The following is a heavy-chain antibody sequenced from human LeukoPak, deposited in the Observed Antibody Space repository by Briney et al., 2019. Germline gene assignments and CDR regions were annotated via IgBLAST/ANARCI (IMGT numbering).Heavy chain of an antibody. CDR2: ISYDGSNK. CDR3: AKDRGDNLPGVYFDY. V-gene: IGHV3-30*18. CDR1: GFTFSSYG. D-gene: IGHD3-10*01. Sequence: GGSLRLSCAASGFTFSSYGMHWVRQAPGKGLEWVAVISYDGSNKYYADSVKGRFTISRDNSKNTLYLQMNSLRAEDTAVYYCAKDRGDNLPGVYFDYWGQGTLVAVSS. J-gene: IGHJ4*02.